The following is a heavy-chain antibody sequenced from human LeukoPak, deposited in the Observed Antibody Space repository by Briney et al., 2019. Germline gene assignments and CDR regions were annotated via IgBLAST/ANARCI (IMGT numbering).Heavy chain of an antibody. D-gene: IGHD1-26*01. J-gene: IGHJ4*02. CDR1: GFTFSSYG. CDR3: ARGDPGSYYFDY. CDR2: IWYDGSNK. Sequence: PGRSLRLSCAESGFTFSSYGMHWVRQAPAKGLEWVAVIWYDGSNKYYADSVKGRFTTSRDNSKNTLYLQMNSLRAEDTAVYYCARGDPGSYYFDYWGQGTLVTVSS. V-gene: IGHV3-33*01.